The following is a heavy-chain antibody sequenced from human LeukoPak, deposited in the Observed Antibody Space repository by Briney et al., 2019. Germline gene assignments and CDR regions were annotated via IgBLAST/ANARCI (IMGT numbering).Heavy chain of an antibody. V-gene: IGHV4-39*07. CDR3: ARGTSFGLMNSDN. CDR1: GGSISINNFW. D-gene: IGHD2-8*01. Sequence: SPSETLSLTCSISGGSISINNFWWGWIRQSPGKAMEWVGSVYYSGSTYYNPSLTRRLTMSVDTSKNQFSLKLTSLTAADTAVYYCARGTSFGLMNSDNWGQGTLVIVSS. CDR2: VYYSGST. J-gene: IGHJ4*02.